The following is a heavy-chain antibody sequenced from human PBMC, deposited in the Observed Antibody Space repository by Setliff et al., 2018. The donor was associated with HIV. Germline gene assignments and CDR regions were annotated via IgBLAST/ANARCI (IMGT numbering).Heavy chain of an antibody. CDR1: GDSISSGSYF. J-gene: IGHJ4*02. V-gene: IGHV4-39*02. Sequence: SETLSLTCSVSGDSISSGSYFWGWIRQTPGRGLEWIGSIYYTGFAYYNPSLKSRVTISLDTSKTHFFLNLTSVTDADTAVYFCTREGRGDPAMATTRIDYWGQGTLVTVSS. CDR2: IYYTGFA. CDR3: TREGRGDPAMATTRIDY. D-gene: IGHD1-1*01.